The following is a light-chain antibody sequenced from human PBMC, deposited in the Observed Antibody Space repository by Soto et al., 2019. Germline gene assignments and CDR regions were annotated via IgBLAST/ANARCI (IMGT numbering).Light chain of an antibody. J-gene: IGKJ3*01. CDR3: QKYSSVPV. V-gene: IGKV1-27*01. CDR2: AAS. CDR1: QGIRNY. Sequence: DIQMTQSPASLSASVRDRVTITCRASQGIRNYVAWYQQIPGKAPKLLIYAASTLQSGVPSRFSGSGSGTDFTLTINGLQPEDVATYSCQKYSSVPVFGPGTKVEIK.